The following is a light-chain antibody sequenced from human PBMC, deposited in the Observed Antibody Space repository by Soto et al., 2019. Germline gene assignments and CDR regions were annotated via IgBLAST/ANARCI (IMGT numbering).Light chain of an antibody. Sequence: EIVLSQSPATLSLSPGERATLSCRASQSITNYVGWYQQKPGQAPRLLIYATSNRATGIPARFSGSGSGTDFTLTISSLEPEDFSVYYCQQRYSWPVTFGQGTRLEI. CDR1: QSITNY. CDR2: ATS. CDR3: QQRYSWPVT. J-gene: IGKJ5*01. V-gene: IGKV3-11*01.